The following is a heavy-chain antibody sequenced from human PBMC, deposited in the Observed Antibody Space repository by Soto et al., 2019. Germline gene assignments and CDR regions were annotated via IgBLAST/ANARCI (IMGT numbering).Heavy chain of an antibody. Sequence: QVQLVQSGAEVKKPGASVKVSCKASGYTFTSYGISWVRQAPGQGLEWMGWISAYNGNTNYAQKLQGRVTMTTDTSPSTAYMELRSLRSDDTAVYYCARSHYDYVWGRSDWYFDLWGRGTLVTVSS. CDR3: ARSHYDYVWGRSDWYFDL. CDR1: GYTFTSYG. V-gene: IGHV1-18*01. J-gene: IGHJ2*01. D-gene: IGHD3-16*01. CDR2: ISAYNGNT.